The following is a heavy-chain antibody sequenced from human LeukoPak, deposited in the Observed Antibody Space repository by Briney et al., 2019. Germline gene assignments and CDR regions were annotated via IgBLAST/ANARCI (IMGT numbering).Heavy chain of an antibody. D-gene: IGHD1-20*01. CDR1: GGSISSGSYS. CDR2: FYTSGST. J-gene: IGHJ4*02. V-gene: IGHV4-61*02. CDR3: ARGITGTGGLFDY. Sequence: SETLSLTCTVSGGSISSGSYSWSWIRQPAGKGLEWIGRFYTSGSTNYNPSLKSRVTISVDTSKNQFSLKLSSVTAADTAVYYCARGITGTGGLFDYWGQGTLVTVSS.